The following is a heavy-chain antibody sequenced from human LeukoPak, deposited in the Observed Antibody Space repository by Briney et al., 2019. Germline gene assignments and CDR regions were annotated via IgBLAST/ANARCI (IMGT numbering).Heavy chain of an antibody. Sequence: SETLSLTCAVYGGSFSGYYWSWIRQPPGKGLEWIGEINHSGSTNYNPSLKSRVTISVDMSKNQFSLKLSSVTAADTAVYYCARGGIAARRYFQHWGQGTLVTVSS. CDR2: INHSGST. CDR1: GGSFSGYY. D-gene: IGHD6-6*01. CDR3: ARGGIAARRYFQH. J-gene: IGHJ1*01. V-gene: IGHV4-34*01.